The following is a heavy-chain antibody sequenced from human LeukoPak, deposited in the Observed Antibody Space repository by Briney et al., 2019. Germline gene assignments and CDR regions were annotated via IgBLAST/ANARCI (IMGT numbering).Heavy chain of an antibody. D-gene: IGHD3-3*01. CDR2: IIPIFGTA. CDR3: AREYYDFWSGQDAFDI. J-gene: IGHJ3*02. Sequence: ASVKVSCKASGGTFSSYAISWVRQAPGQGLEWMGGIIPIFGTANYAQKFQGRVTITRDTSASTAYMDLSSLRSEDTAVYYCAREYYDFWSGQDAFDIWGQGTMVTVSS. CDR1: GGTFSSYA. V-gene: IGHV1-69*05.